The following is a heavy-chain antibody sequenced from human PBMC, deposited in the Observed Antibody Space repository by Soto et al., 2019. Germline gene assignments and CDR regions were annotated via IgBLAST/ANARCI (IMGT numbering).Heavy chain of an antibody. J-gene: IGHJ4*02. CDR1: GGTFSSYS. D-gene: IGHD1-7*01. CDR2: IIPIFGTA. V-gene: IGHV1-69*06. CDR3: ARDMTRTVVPYFDF. Sequence: SVKVSCKASGGTFSSYSISCVRQAPGQGLEWMGGIIPIFGTANYAQKFQGRVTITADKSTSTSYMELSSLRSEDTAVYYCARDMTRTVVPYFDFWGQGTLVTVSS.